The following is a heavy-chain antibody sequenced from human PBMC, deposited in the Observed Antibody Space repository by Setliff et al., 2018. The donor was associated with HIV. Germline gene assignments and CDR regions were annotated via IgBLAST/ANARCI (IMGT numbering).Heavy chain of an antibody. CDR2: AGSADYGGNA. J-gene: IGHJ6*02. D-gene: IGHD2-21*01. CDR3: ARSYCGGGLCFRGLDL. Sequence: SETLSLTCTVSGGSISNSNYFWDWIRQPPGKGLEWIGSAGSADYGGNAYYNPSLKSRVTISVETSKNQFSLKLTSVTAADTAVYYCARSYCGGGLCFRGLDLWGPGTTVTVSS. V-gene: IGHV4-39*07. CDR1: GGSISNSNYF.